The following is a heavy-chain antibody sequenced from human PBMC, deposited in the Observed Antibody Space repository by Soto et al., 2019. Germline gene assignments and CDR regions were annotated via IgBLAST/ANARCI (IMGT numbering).Heavy chain of an antibody. CDR1: GGSINTGGYF. Sequence: QVQLQESGPGLVKPSQTLSLTCTVSGGSINTGGYFWNWIRQHPGKGLEWIGYIYYSGITYYSPSLKSRVAISVDTSENQFSLNLTSVTAADTAVYYCARERAYFDSWGQGTVVTVSS. V-gene: IGHV4-31*03. J-gene: IGHJ4*02. CDR2: IYYSGIT. CDR3: ARERAYFDS.